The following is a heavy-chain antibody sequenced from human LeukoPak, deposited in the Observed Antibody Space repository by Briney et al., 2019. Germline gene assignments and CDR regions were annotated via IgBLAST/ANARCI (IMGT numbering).Heavy chain of an antibody. CDR2: IYYSGST. D-gene: IGHD1-26*01. CDR3: ARGAIVGAKLPPYSQH. Sequence: PSETLSLTCTVSGGSISSGDYYWSWIRQPPGKGLEWIGYIYYSGSTYYNPSLKSRVTISVDTSKNQFSLKLSSVTAADTAVYYCARGAIVGAKLPPYSQHWGQGTLVTVSS. V-gene: IGHV4-30-4*01. CDR1: GGSISSGDYY. J-gene: IGHJ1*01.